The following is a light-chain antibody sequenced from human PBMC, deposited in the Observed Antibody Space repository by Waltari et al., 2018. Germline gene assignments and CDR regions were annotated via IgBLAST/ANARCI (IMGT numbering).Light chain of an antibody. J-gene: IGKJ4*01. V-gene: IGKV3-20*01. CDR2: GAS. Sequence: DIVLAQSPGTLSLSSGVRATLSCRASQRFSNTYLAWDQQKPGQAPRLLIYGASSRATGIPDRFSGSGSGTDFTLTISRLEPEDFAVYYCQRYGSSPALTFGGGTKVEIK. CDR3: QRYGSSPALT. CDR1: QRFSNTY.